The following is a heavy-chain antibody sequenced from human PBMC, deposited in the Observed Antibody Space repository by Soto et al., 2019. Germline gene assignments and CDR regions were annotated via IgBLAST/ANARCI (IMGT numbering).Heavy chain of an antibody. CDR1: GFTFSSYG. CDR2: IWYDESRR. Sequence: QVQLVESGGGVVQPGRSLILSCAASGFTFSSYGMHWVRQAPGKGLEWVAVIWYDESRRYYADSVKGRFTISRDTSQSTLYLQMNSLSAEDTAVYYCARDICSGGFCLDYWGQGTLVIVSS. V-gene: IGHV3-33*01. J-gene: IGHJ4*02. D-gene: IGHD2-15*01. CDR3: ARDICSGGFCLDY.